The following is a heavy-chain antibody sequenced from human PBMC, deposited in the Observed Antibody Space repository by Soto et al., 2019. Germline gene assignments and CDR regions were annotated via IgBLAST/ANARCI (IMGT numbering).Heavy chain of an antibody. CDR3: ATNLTRIAGRAFAY. CDR1: VYSFTSYC. CDR2: IYPGDSDT. Sequence: GESLKISCKGSVYSFTSYCIGWLRQMPVKGLEWMGIIYPGDSDTRYSPSFQGQVTISADKSISTAYLQWSSLKASDTAMYYCATNLTRIAGRAFAYWGQGTLVTLSS. D-gene: IGHD6-6*01. V-gene: IGHV5-51*01. J-gene: IGHJ4*02.